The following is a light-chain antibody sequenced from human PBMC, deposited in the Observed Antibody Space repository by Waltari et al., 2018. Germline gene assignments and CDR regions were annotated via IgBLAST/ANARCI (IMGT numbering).Light chain of an antibody. CDR1: QDISNN. V-gene: IGKV1-33*01. CDR3: QQYFNVPPT. Sequence: DIQMTQSPSSLSASVKNRVTITCRASQDISNNLNWYRQKPGQAPKLLIYDATNLETGVPLMFSGSGSGTDFTLTISSLQPEDIGTYYCQQYFNVPPTFGQGTKLEI. J-gene: IGKJ2*01. CDR2: DAT.